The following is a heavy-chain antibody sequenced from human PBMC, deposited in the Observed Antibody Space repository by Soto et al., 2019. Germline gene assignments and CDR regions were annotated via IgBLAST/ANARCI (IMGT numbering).Heavy chain of an antibody. Sequence: EVQLVESGGGLVQPGGSLRLSCVVSGFTVSSKYMSWVRQAPGKGLEWVSVIYTGGSTYYADSVKGRFTISRDNSKNTLYLQMNRLRAEDTAVYYWARGTTVVTAGNYWGQGTLVTVSS. D-gene: IGHD2-15*01. J-gene: IGHJ4*02. CDR2: IYTGGST. V-gene: IGHV3-66*01. CDR3: ARGTTVVTAGNY. CDR1: GFTVSSKY.